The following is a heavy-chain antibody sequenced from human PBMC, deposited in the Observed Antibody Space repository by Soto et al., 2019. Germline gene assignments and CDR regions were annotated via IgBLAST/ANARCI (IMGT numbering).Heavy chain of an antibody. CDR3: VKVGHNYDNWFDR. Sequence: EVQLVESGGGLVQPGGSLRLSCEASGFIFSNSGMNWIRRAQGKGLEWISYIDSSSNLIYYTDSVKGRFTISRDNAKSSLNLQMLSLRAEDTAIYYCVKVGHNYDNWFDRWGQGTLVTVSS. D-gene: IGHD1-20*01. V-gene: IGHV3-48*01. CDR2: IDSSSNLI. CDR1: GFIFSNSG. J-gene: IGHJ5*02.